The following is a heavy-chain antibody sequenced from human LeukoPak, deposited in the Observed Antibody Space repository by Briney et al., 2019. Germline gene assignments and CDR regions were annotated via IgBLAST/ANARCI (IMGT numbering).Heavy chain of an antibody. Sequence: GGSLRLSCAASGFTFDDYAMHWVRQAPGKGLEWVSGISWNSGSIGYADSVKGRFTISRDNAKNSLYLQMNSLRAEDTALYYCAKDIAYYYDSSGAYYFDYWGQGTLVTVSS. CDR1: GFTFDDYA. CDR3: AKDIAYYYDSSGAYYFDY. D-gene: IGHD3-22*01. CDR2: ISWNSGSI. V-gene: IGHV3-9*01. J-gene: IGHJ4*02.